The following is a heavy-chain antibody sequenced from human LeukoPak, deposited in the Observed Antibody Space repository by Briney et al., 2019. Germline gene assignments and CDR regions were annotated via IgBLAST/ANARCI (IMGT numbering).Heavy chain of an antibody. CDR2: INPNSGGT. J-gene: IGHJ5*02. CDR3: GRFSVKLDRGRLDP. CDR1: GYTFTAYY. V-gene: IGHV1-2*02. Sequence: ASVKVSCKASGYTFTAYYMHWVRQAPGQGLEWMGWINPNSGGTNYAQKFQGRVTMTRDTSTSTAYMELSRLRSDDTAVYYCGRFSVKLDRGRLDPWGQGTLVTVSS. D-gene: IGHD3-10*01.